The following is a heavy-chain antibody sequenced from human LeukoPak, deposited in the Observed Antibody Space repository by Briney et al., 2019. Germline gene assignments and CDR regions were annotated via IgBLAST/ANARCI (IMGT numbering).Heavy chain of an antibody. J-gene: IGHJ4*02. CDR1: GFTFSSYG. V-gene: IGHV3-30*18. CDR2: ISYDGSNK. CDR3: AKDSTDSGYPFDY. Sequence: GGSLRLSCAASGFTFSSYGMHWVRQAPGKGLERVAVISYDGSNKYYADSVKGRFTISRDNSKNTLYLQMNSLRAEDTAVFYCAKDSTDSGYPFDYWGQGTLVTVSS. D-gene: IGHD5-12*01.